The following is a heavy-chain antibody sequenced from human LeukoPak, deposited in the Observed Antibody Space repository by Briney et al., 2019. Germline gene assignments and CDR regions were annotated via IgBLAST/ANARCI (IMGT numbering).Heavy chain of an antibody. V-gene: IGHV3-21*04. J-gene: IGHJ4*02. CDR2: ISYTGTYI. D-gene: IGHD1-26*01. CDR3: VRDRGTYRPIDY. CDR1: AFSLNAYN. Sequence: XGSLXLPCAASAFSLNAYNMNWVRQAPGKGLEWVSSISYTGTYIYYADSVKGRFTISRDNAQNSLYLQMNSLRAEDTAIYYCVRDRGTYRPIDYWGQGTLVTVSS.